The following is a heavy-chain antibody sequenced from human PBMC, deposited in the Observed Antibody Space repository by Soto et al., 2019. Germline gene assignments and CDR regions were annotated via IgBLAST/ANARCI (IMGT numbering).Heavy chain of an antibody. J-gene: IGHJ4*02. V-gene: IGHV1-18*01. CDR1: GYTFTSYG. CDR2: ISGYNGDT. D-gene: IGHD6-13*01. Sequence: ASVKVSCKASGYTFTSYGISWVRQAPGQGLEWMGWISGYNGDTNYAQKYQGRVTMTTDTSTSTAYMELRSLRSDDTAVYYCARAPQTVAGAGIWYWGQGTLVTVSS. CDR3: ARAPQTVAGAGIWY.